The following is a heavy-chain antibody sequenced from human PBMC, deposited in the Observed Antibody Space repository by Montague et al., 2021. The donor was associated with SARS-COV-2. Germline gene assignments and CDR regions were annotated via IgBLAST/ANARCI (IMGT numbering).Heavy chain of an antibody. Sequence: SLRLSCAASGFTFDDYAMHWVRQAPGAGLEWVAGVDWSSGFFAYADSVRGRFTISRDNAKNSLYLQMNSLIVEDTALYYCAKAPWGSDWYYFDYWGQGTLVTVSS. CDR2: VDWSSGFF. D-gene: IGHD3-9*01. CDR3: AKAPWGSDWYYFDY. J-gene: IGHJ4*02. CDR1: GFTFDDYA. V-gene: IGHV3-9*01.